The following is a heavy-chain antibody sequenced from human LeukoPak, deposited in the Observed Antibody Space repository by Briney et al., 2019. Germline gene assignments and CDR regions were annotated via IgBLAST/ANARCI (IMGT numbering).Heavy chain of an antibody. CDR3: ARGLGYCSGGSCYNYFDY. D-gene: IGHD2-15*01. CDR1: GFAFRKYW. V-gene: IGHV3-74*01. J-gene: IGHJ4*02. CDR2: INPDDGST. Sequence: GGSLRLSCAASGFAFRKYWLHWVRQAPGKGLVWVSRINPDDGSTSYADSVKGRFTISRDNSKNTLYLQMNSLRAEDTAVYYCARGLGYCSGGSCYNYFDYWGQGTLVTVSS.